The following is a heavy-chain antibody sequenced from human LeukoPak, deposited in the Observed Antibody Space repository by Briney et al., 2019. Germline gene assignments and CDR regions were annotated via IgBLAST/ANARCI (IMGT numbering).Heavy chain of an antibody. D-gene: IGHD3-10*01. Sequence: PGGSLRLSCAASGFTFSSYEMNWVRQAPGKGLEWVSYISSSGSTIYYADSVKGRFTISRDNAKNSLYLQMNSLRAEDTAVYYCARDGAVRGVNYYYYGMDVWGQGTTVNVSS. CDR3: ARDGAVRGVNYYYYGMDV. CDR2: ISSSGSTI. J-gene: IGHJ6*02. CDR1: GFTFSSYE. V-gene: IGHV3-48*03.